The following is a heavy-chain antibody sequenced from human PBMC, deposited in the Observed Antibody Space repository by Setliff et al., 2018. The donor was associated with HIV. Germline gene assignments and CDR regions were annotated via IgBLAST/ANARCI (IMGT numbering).Heavy chain of an antibody. Sequence: PGESLKISCQGFGYSFANYWIGWVRQMPGKGLEWMGIIYPCDSDTRYSPSFQGQVTFSADKSISAVYLQWDSLKASDSAIYYCARAPRSPLRWRDNLLSSSSFFMDVWGKGTTVTVSS. CDR2: IYPCDSDT. CDR3: ARAPRSPLRWRDNLLSSSSFFMDV. V-gene: IGHV5-51*01. D-gene: IGHD2-21*01. CDR1: GYSFANYW. J-gene: IGHJ6*03.